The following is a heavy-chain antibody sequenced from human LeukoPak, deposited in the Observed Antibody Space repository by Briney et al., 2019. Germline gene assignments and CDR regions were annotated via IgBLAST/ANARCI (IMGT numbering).Heavy chain of an antibody. CDR1: GFTFSSYW. D-gene: IGHD1-1*01. CDR2: INSDGSST. V-gene: IGHV3-74*01. CDR3: ARGYPYDAFDI. J-gene: IGHJ3*02. Sequence: PGGSLRLSCAASGFTFSSYWMHWVRQAPGKGLVWVSRINSDGSSTSYADSVKGRFTISRDNAKNTLYLQMNGLRAEDTAVYYCARGYPYDAFDIWGQGTMVTVSS.